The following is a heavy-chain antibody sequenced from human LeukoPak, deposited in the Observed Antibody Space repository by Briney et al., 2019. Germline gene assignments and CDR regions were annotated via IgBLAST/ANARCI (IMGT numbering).Heavy chain of an antibody. J-gene: IGHJ4*02. CDR3: ARHPSYTSGWPLDY. CDR2: IYLGDSDT. V-gene: IGHV5-51*01. D-gene: IGHD6-19*01. CDR1: GYSFTNYW. Sequence: GESLKISCKGSGYSFTNYWIGWVRQMPGKGLEWMGIIYLGDSDTRYSPSFQGQVTISADKSIGTAYLQWSSLKASDTAIYYCARHPSYTSGWPLDYWGQGTLVAVSS.